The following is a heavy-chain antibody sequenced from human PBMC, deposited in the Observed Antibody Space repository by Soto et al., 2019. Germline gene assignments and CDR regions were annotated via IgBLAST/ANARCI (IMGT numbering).Heavy chain of an antibody. J-gene: IGHJ5*02. D-gene: IGHD6-13*01. Sequence: GGSLRLSCAASGFTFRSFTMNWVRQAPGKGLEWVSTISSNSAYIYYTDALRGRFIISRDNAKNSLHLQMNSLRAEDTAVYYCTRDASRDSSARGWFDPWGPGTLVTVSS. CDR3: TRDASRDSSARGWFDP. CDR2: ISSNSAYI. CDR1: GFTFRSFT. V-gene: IGHV3-21*01.